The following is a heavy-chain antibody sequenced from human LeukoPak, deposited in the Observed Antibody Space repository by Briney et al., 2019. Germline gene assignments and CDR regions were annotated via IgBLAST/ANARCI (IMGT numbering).Heavy chain of an antibody. CDR3: ARGDWYFDL. Sequence: SGGSLRLSCAASGFTFSSYAMSWVRQAPGKGLEWVSGISGSGGSTYYADSVKGRFTISRDNSKNTLYLQMDSLRAEDTAVYYCARGDWYFDLWGRGTLVTVSS. J-gene: IGHJ2*01. CDR2: ISGSGGST. CDR1: GFTFSSYA. V-gene: IGHV3-23*01.